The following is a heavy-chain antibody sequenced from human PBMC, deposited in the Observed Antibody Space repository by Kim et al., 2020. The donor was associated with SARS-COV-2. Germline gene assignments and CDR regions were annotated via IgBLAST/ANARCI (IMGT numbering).Heavy chain of an antibody. J-gene: IGHJ5*02. Sequence: SETLSLTCTVSGGSISSSSYYWGWIRQPPGKGLEWIGSIYYSGSTYYNPSLKSRVTISVDTSKKQFSLKLSSVTAADTAVYYCATTYYHILTGYFPLSGWFDPWGQGTLVTVSS. CDR3: ATTYYHILTGYFPLSGWFDP. V-gene: IGHV4-39*01. CDR1: GGSISSSSYY. CDR2: IYYSGST. D-gene: IGHD3-9*01.